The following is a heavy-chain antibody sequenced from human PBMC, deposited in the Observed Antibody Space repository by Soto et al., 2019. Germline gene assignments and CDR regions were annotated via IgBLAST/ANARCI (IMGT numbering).Heavy chain of an antibody. V-gene: IGHV3-13*01. CDR1: GFTFSSYD. CDR2: IGPAGDT. CDR3: ATGGWGSSWYEGGSRIDY. Sequence: EVQLVESGGGLVQPGGSLRLSCAASGFTFSSYDMHWVRQPPGKGLEWVSAIGPAGDTYYPGSVQGRFTISRDNAKNSLYLQVNPLRAEDTDIYYCATGGWGSSWYEGGSRIDYWGQGTLVTVSS. D-gene: IGHD6-13*01. J-gene: IGHJ4*02.